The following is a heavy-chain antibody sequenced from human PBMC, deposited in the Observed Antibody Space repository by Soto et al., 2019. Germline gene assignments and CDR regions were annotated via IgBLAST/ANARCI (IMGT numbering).Heavy chain of an antibody. CDR3: ARGNVVAIDY. V-gene: IGHV4-59*12. CDR1: GGSISSYY. D-gene: IGHD2-21*01. CDR2: MYNTGST. Sequence: SETLSLTCTVSGGSISSYYWSWIRQPPGKGLEWIGYMYNTGSTYYNPSLKSRVTISVDRSKNQFSLKLSSVTAADTAVYYCARGNVVAIDYWGRGTLVTVSS. J-gene: IGHJ4*02.